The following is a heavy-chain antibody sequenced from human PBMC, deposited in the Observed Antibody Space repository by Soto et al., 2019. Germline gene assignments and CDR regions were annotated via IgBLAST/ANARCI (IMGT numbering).Heavy chain of an antibody. Sequence: SETLSLTCTVSDGSISSSSYYWGWIRQPPGKGLEWIGSIYYSGSTYYNPSLKSRVTISVDTSKNQFSLKLSSVTAADTAVYYCASTPLLWFGELPQPMAFDYWGQGTLVTVSS. D-gene: IGHD3-10*01. J-gene: IGHJ4*02. V-gene: IGHV4-39*01. CDR1: DGSISSSSYY. CDR2: IYYSGST. CDR3: ASTPLLWFGELPQPMAFDY.